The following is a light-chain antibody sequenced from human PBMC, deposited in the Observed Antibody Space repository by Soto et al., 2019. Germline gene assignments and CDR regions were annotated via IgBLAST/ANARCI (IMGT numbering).Light chain of an antibody. Sequence: QSALTQPASVSGSPGQSITISCTGTSSDVGSYNLVSWYQQDPGKAPKLMIYEGNKRPSGVSNHFSGSKSGNTASLTISGLQAEDEADYYCCSYTGSSTYYVFGTGTKLTVL. CDR2: EGN. J-gene: IGLJ1*01. CDR1: SSDVGSYNL. V-gene: IGLV2-23*01. CDR3: CSYTGSSTYYV.